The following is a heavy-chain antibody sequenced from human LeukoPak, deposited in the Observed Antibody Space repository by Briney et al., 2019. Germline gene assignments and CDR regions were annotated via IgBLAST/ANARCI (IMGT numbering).Heavy chain of an antibody. CDR1: GGSISSYY. CDR3: ARAQRDSSSWYVDY. J-gene: IGHJ4*02. CDR2: IYYSGST. D-gene: IGHD6-13*01. V-gene: IGHV4-59*01. Sequence: NPSETLSLTCTVSGGSISSYYWSWIRQPPGKGLEWIGYIYYSGSTNYNPSLKSRVTISVDTSKNQFSLKLSSVTAADAAVYYCARAQRDSSSWYVDYWGQGTLVTVSS.